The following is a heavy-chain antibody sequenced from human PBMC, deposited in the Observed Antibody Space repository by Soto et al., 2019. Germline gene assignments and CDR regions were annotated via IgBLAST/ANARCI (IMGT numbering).Heavy chain of an antibody. J-gene: IGHJ5*02. D-gene: IGHD2-2*01. CDR2: IYYSGST. CDR3: AREVIVVVPAAIWTIGDP. V-gene: IGHV4-31*03. Sequence: QVQLQESGPGLVKPSQTLSLTCTVSGGSISSGGYYWSWIRQHPGKGLEWIGYIYYSGSTYYNPSLKSRVTISVDTSKNQFSLKLSSVTAADTAVYYCAREVIVVVPAAIWTIGDPWGQGTLVTVSS. CDR1: GGSISSGGYY.